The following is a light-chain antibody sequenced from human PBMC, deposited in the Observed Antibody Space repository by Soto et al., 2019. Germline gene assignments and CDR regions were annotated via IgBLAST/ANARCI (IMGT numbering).Light chain of an antibody. CDR2: GAS. CDR1: QSVSNN. CDR3: QQYNNWPPWT. V-gene: IGKV3D-15*01. Sequence: EIVLTQSPGTLSLSPGERATLSWRASQSVSNNYLAWYQQKPGQAPRLLIYGASNRATGIPDRFSGSGCATEFTPTISSLQSEDFAVYYCQQYNNWPPWTFGQGTKVDI. J-gene: IGKJ1*01.